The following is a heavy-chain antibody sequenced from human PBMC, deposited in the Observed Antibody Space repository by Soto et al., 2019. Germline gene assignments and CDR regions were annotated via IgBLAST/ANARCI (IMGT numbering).Heavy chain of an antibody. V-gene: IGHV3-23*01. Sequence: GGSLRLSCEASGFTFSKYAMIWVRQAPGKGQEWVSGITGSGLTIEHSASVKGRFTISRDNSKNTVYLQMHSLTAEDTAVYYCSTDGTNYGSFDYWGQGALVTVSS. D-gene: IGHD1-1*01. J-gene: IGHJ4*02. CDR2: ITGSGLTI. CDR1: GFTFSKYA. CDR3: STDGTNYGSFDY.